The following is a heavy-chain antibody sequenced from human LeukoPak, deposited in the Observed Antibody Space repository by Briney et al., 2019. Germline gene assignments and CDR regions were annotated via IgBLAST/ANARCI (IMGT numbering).Heavy chain of an antibody. Sequence: GGSLRLSCAPSGFTFSSSWLSWLRQAPGEGLEGVAHIKPDGSKKYYVDSVKGRFTISRDNAKNSLDLQMSNLRAEDTAMYYCVTWYGNVNYWGQGALVTVSS. CDR1: GFTFSSSW. V-gene: IGHV3-7*01. CDR3: VTWYGNVNY. D-gene: IGHD4-23*01. J-gene: IGHJ4*02. CDR2: IKPDGSKK.